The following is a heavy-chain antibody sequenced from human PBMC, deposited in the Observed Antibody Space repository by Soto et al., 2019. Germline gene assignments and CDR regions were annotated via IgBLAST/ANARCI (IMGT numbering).Heavy chain of an antibody. D-gene: IGHD4-17*01. CDR1: GLTFSRSA. V-gene: IGHV3-30*04. CDR3: ARDRDDDGDSSSDFDI. CDR2: ISHDGRNE. J-gene: IGHJ3*02. Sequence: PGGSLRLSCAASGLTFSRSAMHWVRQAPGKGLEWVAIISHDGRNEYYLDSVKGRFTISRDNSKDTMYLQLSSLRPEDTAVYYCARDRDDDGDSSSDFDIWGQGTMVTVSS.